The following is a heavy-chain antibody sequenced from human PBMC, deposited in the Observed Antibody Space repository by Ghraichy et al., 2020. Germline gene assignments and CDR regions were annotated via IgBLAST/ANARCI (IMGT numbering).Heavy chain of an antibody. V-gene: IGHV1-2*02. CDR3: ARDNCASGGDCYTNFDY. D-gene: IGHD2-21*02. CDR1: GYTFTGYY. Sequence: ASVKVSCKASGYTFTGYYMHWVRQAPGQGLEWMGWINPNSGGTNYAQKFQGRVTMTRDTSISTAYMELSRLRSDDTAVYYCARDNCASGGDCYTNFDYWGQGTLVTVSS. J-gene: IGHJ4*02. CDR2: INPNSGGT.